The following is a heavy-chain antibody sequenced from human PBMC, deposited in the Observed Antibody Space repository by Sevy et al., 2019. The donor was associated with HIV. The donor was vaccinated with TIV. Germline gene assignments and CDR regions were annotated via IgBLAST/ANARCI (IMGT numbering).Heavy chain of an antibody. J-gene: IGHJ4*02. D-gene: IGHD5-18*01. Sequence: GGSLRLSCAASGFTFRSYTMNWLRQAPGKGLEWVACISMSGNHIYYADSVKGRLTISRDNAKNSVFLQLNSLRVDDTDVYCCARAAMWTVVGYSFGSDFDSWGRGTQVTVSS. CDR3: ARAAMWTVVGYSFGSDFDS. CDR1: GFTFRSYT. CDR2: ISMSGNHI. V-gene: IGHV3-21*01.